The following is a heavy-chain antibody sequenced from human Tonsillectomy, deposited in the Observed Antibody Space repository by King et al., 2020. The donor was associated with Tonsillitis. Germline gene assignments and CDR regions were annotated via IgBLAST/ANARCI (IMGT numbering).Heavy chain of an antibody. CDR2: ISGSGGST. CDR1: GFSFSSDA. CDR3: AVTGVPNYYYYYGMDV. V-gene: IGHV3-23*04. Sequence: VQLVESGGGLVQPGGSLRLSCAASGFSFSSDAMSWVRQAPGKGLEWVSAISGSGGSTFYAESVKGRFTISRDNSKKTLYLQMNSLRAEDTAVYYCAVTGVPNYYYYYGMDVWGQGTTVIVSS. J-gene: IGHJ6*02. D-gene: IGHD3-9*01.